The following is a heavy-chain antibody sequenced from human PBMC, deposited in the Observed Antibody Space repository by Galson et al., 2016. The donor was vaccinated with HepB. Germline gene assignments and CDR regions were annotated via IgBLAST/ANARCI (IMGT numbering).Heavy chain of an antibody. J-gene: IGHJ4*02. CDR1: GYTFTNFR. V-gene: IGHV5-51*01. CDR3: ARHAIGGHIVVVTAPFDS. D-gene: IGHD2-21*02. Sequence: QSGAEVKKPGESLKISCRASGYTFTNFRIGWVRQMPGKDLEWVGIMSPGDSDARYSPSFQGQGTMSADKSIRTAYLHWSILKAAETAIYYCARHAIGGHIVVVTAPFDSWGQGTLVTVSS. CDR2: MSPGDSDA.